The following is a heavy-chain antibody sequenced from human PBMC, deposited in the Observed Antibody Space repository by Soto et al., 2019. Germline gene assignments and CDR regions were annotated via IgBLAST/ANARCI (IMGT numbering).Heavy chain of an antibody. D-gene: IGHD6-19*01. CDR2: IYYSGST. CDR3: ARDTAVAGRHYYGMDV. V-gene: IGHV4-59*01. Sequence: SETLSLTWTVSGGSISSYYWSGIRQPPGKGLEWIGYIYYSGSTNYNPSLKSRVTISVDTSKNQFSLKLSSVTAADTAVYYCARDTAVAGRHYYGMDVWGQGTTVTVSS. J-gene: IGHJ6*02. CDR1: GGSISSYY.